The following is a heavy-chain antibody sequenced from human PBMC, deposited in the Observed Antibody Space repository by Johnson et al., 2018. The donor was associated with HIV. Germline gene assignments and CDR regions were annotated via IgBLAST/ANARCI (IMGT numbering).Heavy chain of an antibody. CDR2: IRYDGSKK. CDR1: GFTFSSYG. J-gene: IGHJ3*02. Sequence: QMLLVESGGGVVQPGGSLRLSCAASGFTFSSYGMHWVRQAPGKGLAWVALIRYDGSKKYYADSVKGRLTISRDNSKNTLYLQMNSLKAEDTAVYYFAKDPSYIVATAMTDAFDIWGQGTMVTVSS. D-gene: IGHD5-12*01. V-gene: IGHV3-30*02. CDR3: AKDPSYIVATAMTDAFDI.